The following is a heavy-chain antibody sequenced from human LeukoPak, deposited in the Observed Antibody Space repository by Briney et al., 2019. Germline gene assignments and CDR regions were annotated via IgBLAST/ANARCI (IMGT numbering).Heavy chain of an antibody. J-gene: IGHJ5*02. V-gene: IGHV1-8*01. CDR1: GYTFASYD. CDR3: ARGRYSSSWYSENWFDP. CDR2: MKPNSGDT. D-gene: IGHD6-13*01. Sequence: ASVKVSCKASGYTFASYDINWVRQATGQGLEWMGWMKPNSGDTGYAQRFQGRVTMTRDTSISTAYMELSSLRSEDTAVYHCARGRYSSSWYSENWFDPWGQGTLVTVSS.